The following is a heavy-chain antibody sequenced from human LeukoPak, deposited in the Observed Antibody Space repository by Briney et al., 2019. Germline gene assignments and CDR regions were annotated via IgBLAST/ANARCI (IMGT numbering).Heavy chain of an antibody. D-gene: IGHD6-19*01. Sequence: QSGGSLRLSCAASGFTFDDYAMHWVRQAPGKGLESVSGINWNSDNLGYADSVKGRFTISRDNAKNSLYLQMNSLTTEDTALYYCAKTQAVTGYGDWFDPWGQGTLVTVSS. CDR2: INWNSDNL. J-gene: IGHJ5*02. V-gene: IGHV3-9*01. CDR1: GFTFDDYA. CDR3: AKTQAVTGYGDWFDP.